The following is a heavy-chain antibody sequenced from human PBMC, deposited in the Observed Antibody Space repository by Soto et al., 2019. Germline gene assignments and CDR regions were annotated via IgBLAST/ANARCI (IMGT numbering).Heavy chain of an antibody. V-gene: IGHV4-61*01. D-gene: IGHD2-15*01. CDR1: GGSISSSNYY. CDR2: IYYTGST. CDR3: ASALYCSGGSCSFDP. Sequence: SETLSLTCTVSGGSISSSNYYWSWIRQPPGKGLEWIGFIYYTGSTSYNPSLKSRVTISMDTSKNQFSLKLTSVTAADTAVYYCASALYCSGGSCSFDPWGQGTLVTVSS. J-gene: IGHJ5*02.